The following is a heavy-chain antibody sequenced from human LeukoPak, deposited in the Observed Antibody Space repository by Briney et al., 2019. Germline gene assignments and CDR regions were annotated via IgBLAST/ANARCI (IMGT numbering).Heavy chain of an antibody. CDR2: IYHSGST. Sequence: SETLSLTCTVSGYSISSGYYWGWIRQPPGKGLEWIGSIYHSGSTYYNPSLKSRVTISVDTSKNQFSLKLSSVTAADTAVYYCARLTVWELHRSDDYWGQGTLVTVSS. J-gene: IGHJ4*02. CDR1: GYSISSGYY. V-gene: IGHV4-38-2*02. CDR3: ARLTVWELHRSDDY. D-gene: IGHD1-26*01.